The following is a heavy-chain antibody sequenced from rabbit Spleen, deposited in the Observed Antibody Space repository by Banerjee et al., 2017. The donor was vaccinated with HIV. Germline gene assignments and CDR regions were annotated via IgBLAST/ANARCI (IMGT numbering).Heavy chain of an antibody. D-gene: IGHD5-1*01. Sequence: EQLVESGGVLVKPEGSLPPTSTASGFSFRDSYWICWVRQAPGKGLEWIACIYVGSGGGTKYASWAKGRFTISKTSSTTVTLQMTSLTVADTATYFCARAGEGGDGYLNLWGQGTLVTVS. CDR3: ARAGEGGDGYLNL. V-gene: IGHV1S45*01. CDR2: IYVGSGGGT. J-gene: IGHJ4*01. CDR1: GFSFRDSYW.